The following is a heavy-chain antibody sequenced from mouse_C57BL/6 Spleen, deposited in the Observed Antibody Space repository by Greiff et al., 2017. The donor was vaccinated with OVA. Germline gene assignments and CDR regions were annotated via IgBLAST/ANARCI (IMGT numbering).Heavy chain of an antibody. CDR3: AREGIITTVVNLDY. V-gene: IGHV1-85*01. J-gene: IGHJ2*01. CDR1: GYTFTSYD. D-gene: IGHD1-1*01. CDR2: IYPRDGST. Sequence: QVQLKESGPELVKPGASVKLSCKASGYTFTSYDINWVKQRPGQGLEWIGWIYPRDGSTKYNEKLKGKATLTVDTSSSTAYMELHSLTSEDSAVYFCAREGIITTVVNLDYWGQGTTLTVSS.